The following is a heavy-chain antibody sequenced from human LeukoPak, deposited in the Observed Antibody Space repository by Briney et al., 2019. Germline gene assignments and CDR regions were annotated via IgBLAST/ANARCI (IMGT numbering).Heavy chain of an antibody. CDR3: ASFNSSSWSRNWFDP. CDR1: GFTFSSYS. CDR2: ISSRTSYT. J-gene: IGHJ5*02. Sequence: TGGSLRLSCAASGFTFSSYSMNWVRQAPGKGLDWVSSISSRTSYTYYADSVKGRFTISRDNAKNSLSLQMNSLRAEDTAVYYCASFNSSSWSRNWFDPWGQGTLVTVAS. D-gene: IGHD6-13*01. V-gene: IGHV3-21*01.